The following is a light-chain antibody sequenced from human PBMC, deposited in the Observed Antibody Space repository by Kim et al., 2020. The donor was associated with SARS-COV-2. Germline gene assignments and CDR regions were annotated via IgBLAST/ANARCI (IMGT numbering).Light chain of an antibody. CDR1: QGIDNK. CDR2: GAS. V-gene: IGKV3-15*01. J-gene: IGKJ2*01. CDR3: QQYYDWPPEFT. Sequence: SPGERATLSCGASQGIDNKLNWYQQRPGQPPRLVIYGASSRAIGIPARFSGSGSGTEFTLTISSLQSEDFAVYYCQQYYDWPPEFTFGQGTKLEIK.